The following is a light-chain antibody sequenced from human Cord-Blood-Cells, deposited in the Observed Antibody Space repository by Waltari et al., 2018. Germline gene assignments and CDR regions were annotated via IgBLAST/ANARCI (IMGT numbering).Light chain of an antibody. Sequence: EIVITQAPATPSVSPGDRATLSCRASQSVRSNLAWYQQQPGQAPRLLIYGASTRATGIPARFSGSGSGTEFTLTISSLQSEDFAVYYCQQYNNWPRTFGQGTKVEIK. CDR2: GAS. J-gene: IGKJ1*01. V-gene: IGKV3-15*01. CDR3: QQYNNWPRT. CDR1: QSVRSN.